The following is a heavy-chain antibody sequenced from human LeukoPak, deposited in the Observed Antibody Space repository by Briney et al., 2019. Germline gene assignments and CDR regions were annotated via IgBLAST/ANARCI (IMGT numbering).Heavy chain of an antibody. V-gene: IGHV4-4*07. CDR1: GGSINNYY. CDR3: ARVYYYGSGRNAFDI. CDR2: IYSSDNT. D-gene: IGHD3-10*01. J-gene: IGHJ3*02. Sequence: SETLSLTCTVSGGSINNYYWSWIRQPAGKGLEWIGRIYSSDNTNYNPSLKSRVTISVDKSKDQFSLKLSSVTAADTAVYYCARVYYYGSGRNAFDIWGQGTMVTVSS.